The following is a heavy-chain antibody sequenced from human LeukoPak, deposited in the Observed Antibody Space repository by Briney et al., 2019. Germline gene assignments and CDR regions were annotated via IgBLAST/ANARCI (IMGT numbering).Heavy chain of an antibody. CDR1: GFTFRSYA. D-gene: IGHD3-22*01. CDR2: IGASGGST. V-gene: IGHV3-23*01. Sequence: GGSLRLSCAASGFTFRSYAMTWVRQAPGKGLEWVSVIGASGGSTNYADSVKGRFTISRDNSKNTLYLQMNSLRAEDTAVYYCAKDYYDTSGSLPFGFWGQGTLVTVSS. CDR3: AKDYYDTSGSLPFGF. J-gene: IGHJ4*02.